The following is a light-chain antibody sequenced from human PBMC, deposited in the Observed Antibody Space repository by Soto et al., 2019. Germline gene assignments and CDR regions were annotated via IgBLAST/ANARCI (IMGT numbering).Light chain of an antibody. CDR1: QSVTTNY. CDR2: GAS. Sequence: EIVLTQSPGTLSLSPGERVTLSCRASQSVTTNYLAWYQQKPGQAPRLLIYGASNRATGVPDRFSGSGSGTDLTLTITSLEPEDFEVSYCQHYGPSPLMYTFGQGTKMGVK. V-gene: IGKV3-20*01. CDR3: QHYGPSPLMYT. J-gene: IGKJ2*01.